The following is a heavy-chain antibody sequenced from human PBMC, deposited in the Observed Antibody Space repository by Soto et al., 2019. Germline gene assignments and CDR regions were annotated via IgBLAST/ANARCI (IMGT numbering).Heavy chain of an antibody. V-gene: IGHV3-33*01. CDR3: ARYGVRGVLDY. CDR1: GFTFRNFG. Sequence: QVQLVESGGGVVQPGRSLRLSCAPSGFTFRNFGMHWVRQPPGKGLEWVAVIYYDGSNKYYADSVKGRFTISRDNSENTLWLQINSLRAEDTAVYYCARYGVRGVLDYWGQGTLVTVSS. D-gene: IGHD3-10*01. J-gene: IGHJ4*02. CDR2: IYYDGSNK.